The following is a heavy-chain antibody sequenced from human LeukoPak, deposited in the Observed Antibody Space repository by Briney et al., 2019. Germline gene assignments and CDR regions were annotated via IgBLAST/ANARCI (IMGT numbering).Heavy chain of an antibody. V-gene: IGHV4-39*01. CDR2: IYYSGST. CDR1: GGSISSSSYY. D-gene: IGHD1-20*01. CDR3: ARHGGYNWIPNWFDP. J-gene: IGHJ5*02. Sequence: PSETLSLTCTVSGGSISSSSYYWGWIRQPPGKGLEWIVSIYYSGSTYYNPSLKSRVTISVDTSKNQFSLKLSSVTAADTAVYYCARHGGYNWIPNWFDPWGQGTLVTVSS.